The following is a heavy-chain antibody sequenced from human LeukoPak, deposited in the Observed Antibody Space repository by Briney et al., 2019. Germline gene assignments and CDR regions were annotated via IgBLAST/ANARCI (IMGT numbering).Heavy chain of an antibody. J-gene: IGHJ4*02. CDR2: ISSDGSNK. V-gene: IGHV3-30-3*01. D-gene: IGHD5-18*01. Sequence: GGSLRLSCAASGFTFSSYAMHWVRQAPGKGLEWVAVISSDGSNKHYPDSVKGRFTISRDDSKNTLYLQMNSLRAEDTAVYYCARGGLWIQLWLHFDYWGQGTLVTVSS. CDR3: ARGGLWIQLWLHFDY. CDR1: GFTFSSYA.